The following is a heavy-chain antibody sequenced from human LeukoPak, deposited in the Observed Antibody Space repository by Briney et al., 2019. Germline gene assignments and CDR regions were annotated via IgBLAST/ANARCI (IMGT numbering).Heavy chain of an antibody. V-gene: IGHV5-51*01. Sequence: GESQKISCKGSGYRFTSYWIGWVRQMPGKGLEWMGIIYPGDSDTRYSPSFQGQVTISADKSISTAYLQWSSLKASDTAMYYCARLEPYDSSGYAFDIWGQGTMVTVSS. CDR2: IYPGDSDT. CDR3: ARLEPYDSSGYAFDI. D-gene: IGHD3-22*01. J-gene: IGHJ3*02. CDR1: GYRFTSYW.